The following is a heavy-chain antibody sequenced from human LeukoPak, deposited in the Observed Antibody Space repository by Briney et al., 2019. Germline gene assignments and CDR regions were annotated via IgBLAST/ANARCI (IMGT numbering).Heavy chain of an antibody. V-gene: IGHV3-48*03. CDR1: RLTFSSYE. J-gene: IGHJ3*02. Sequence: GGSLRLSCAASRLTFSSYEMKWVRQARGKGVEFVSYISGSCIKHYSSSVKGPFTISRDNAKNSLYLQINSLRVEDTAVYYCAIEDTGVAFDIWGQGTTVTV. D-gene: IGHD2-8*01. CDR2: ISGSCIK. CDR3: AIEDTGVAFDI.